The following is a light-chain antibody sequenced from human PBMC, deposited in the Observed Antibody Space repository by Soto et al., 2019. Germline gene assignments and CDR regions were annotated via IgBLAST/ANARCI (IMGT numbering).Light chain of an antibody. CDR2: DAS. V-gene: IGKV3-11*01. CDR3: QQRTERPPWT. J-gene: IGKJ1*01. CDR1: QSIGLA. Sequence: EIVLTQSPATLSLSPGERATLSCRASQSIGLAIAWYQHKPGQAPRLLIFDASQRATGIPARFRGSGSGTDFTLSISSLEPEDFAVYYCQQRTERPPWTFGPGTKVDIX.